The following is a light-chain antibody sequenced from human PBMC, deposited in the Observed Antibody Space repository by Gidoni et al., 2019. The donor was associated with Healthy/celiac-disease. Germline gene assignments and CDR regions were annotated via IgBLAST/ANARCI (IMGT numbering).Light chain of an antibody. CDR2: DVS. Sequence: QSALTQPASVSGSPGQSITISCTGTSSYVGGYNYVSWYQQHPGKAPKLMIYDVSNRPSGVSNRFSGSKSGNTASLTISGLQAEDEADYYCSSYTSSSPSFGTGTKVTVL. CDR1: SSYVGGYNY. CDR3: SSYTSSSPS. J-gene: IGLJ1*01. V-gene: IGLV2-14*03.